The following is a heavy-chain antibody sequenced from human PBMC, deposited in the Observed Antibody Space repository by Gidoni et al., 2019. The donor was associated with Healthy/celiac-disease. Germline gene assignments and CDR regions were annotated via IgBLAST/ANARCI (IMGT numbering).Heavy chain of an antibody. V-gene: IGHV4-31*03. Sequence: QVQLQESGPGLGKPSQTLSLTCTVSGGSSSSGGSSWSWIRQHRGKGLERLAYIEYSGRTYHNPSLKSRVPISVATPKTQFSLKLTSVTAADTAVSYCARAPGVAFAIGGQPTMVTASS. CDR1: GGSSSSGGSS. D-gene: IGHD3-10*01. J-gene: IGHJ3*02. CDR3: ARAPGVAFAI. CDR2: IEYSGRT.